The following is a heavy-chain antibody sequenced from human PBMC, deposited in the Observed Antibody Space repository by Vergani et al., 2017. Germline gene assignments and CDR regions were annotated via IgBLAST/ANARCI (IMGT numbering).Heavy chain of an antibody. J-gene: IGHJ6*02. CDR1: GGSISSYY. CDR2: IYYSGST. V-gene: IGHV4-59*01. CDR3: ARQVLYFGYGMDV. Sequence: QVQLQESGPGLVKPSETLSLTCTVSGGSISSYYWSWIRQPPGKGLEWIGYIYYSGSTNYNPSLKSRVTISVDTSKNQFSLKLSSVTAADTAVYYCARQVLYFGYGMDVWGQGTTVTVSS. D-gene: IGHD2-2*02.